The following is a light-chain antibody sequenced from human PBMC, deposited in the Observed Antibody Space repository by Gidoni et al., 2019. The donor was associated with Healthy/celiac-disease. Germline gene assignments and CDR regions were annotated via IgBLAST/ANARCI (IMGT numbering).Light chain of an antibody. J-gene: IGKJ3*01. Sequence: IRMTQSPSSFSASTGDRVTITCRASQGISSYLAWYQHKPGKAPKLLIYAASTLQSGVPSRFSGSGSGTDFTLTISCLQSEDFATYYCQQCYSYPFTFGPXTKVDIK. CDR1: QGISSY. V-gene: IGKV1-8*01. CDR2: AAS. CDR3: QQCYSYPFT.